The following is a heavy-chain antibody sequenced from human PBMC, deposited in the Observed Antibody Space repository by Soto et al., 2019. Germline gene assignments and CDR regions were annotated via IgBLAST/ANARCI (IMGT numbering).Heavy chain of an antibody. CDR3: AKLELGYWFDP. Sequence: EVQLLESGGVLVQPGGSLRLSCAASGFTFSTYAMSWVRQAPGKGLEWVSTISGSGGATYYADSVKGRFTISRDNSKNTLYLQMNGLRAEDTAVYYCAKLELGYWFDPWGQGTLVTVSS. D-gene: IGHD1-7*01. CDR2: ISGSGGAT. J-gene: IGHJ5*02. CDR1: GFTFSTYA. V-gene: IGHV3-23*01.